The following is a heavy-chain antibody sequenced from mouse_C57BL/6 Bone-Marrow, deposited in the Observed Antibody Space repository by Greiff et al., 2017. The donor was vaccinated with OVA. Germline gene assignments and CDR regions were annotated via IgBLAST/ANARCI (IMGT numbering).Heavy chain of an antibody. CDR2: IWRGGST. CDR1: GFSFTSYG. CDR3: AKRKGGGYAMDY. V-gene: IGHV2-5*01. J-gene: IGHJ4*01. Sequence: VQLQQSGPGLVQPSQSLSITCTVSGFSFTSYGVHWVRQSPGKGLEWLGVIWRGGSTDYNAAFMSRLSITKDNSKSQVFFKMNSLQADDTAIYYCAKRKGGGYAMDYWGQGTSVTVSS.